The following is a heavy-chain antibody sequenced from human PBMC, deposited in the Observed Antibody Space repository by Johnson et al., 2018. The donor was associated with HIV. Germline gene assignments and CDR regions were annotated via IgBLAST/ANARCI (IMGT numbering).Heavy chain of an antibody. D-gene: IGHD3-16*01. CDR2: ISFDGKNK. V-gene: IGHV3-30*04. Sequence: QMQLVESGGGVVQPGRSLRLSCAASGFTLTNYPMHWVRQAPGKGLEWVAVISFDGKNKFYADSVKGRFTTSRDNSKNTLYLQMNILRSEDTAVYYCARGGIWGSWAFDIWGQGTMVTVSS. CDR1: GFTLTNYP. J-gene: IGHJ3*02. CDR3: ARGGIWGSWAFDI.